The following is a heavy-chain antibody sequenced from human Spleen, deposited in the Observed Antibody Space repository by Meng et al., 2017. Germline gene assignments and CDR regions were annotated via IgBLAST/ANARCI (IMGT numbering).Heavy chain of an antibody. CDR3: ASGRFGWFDP. V-gene: IGHV4-31*01. Sequence: QVQLPGSGPGLVKPSPTLSLTCTVSGGSISSVGYYWGWIRQHPGKGLEWIGYIYYGGSTYYNPSLKSLDTISVDTSKNQFSLKLSSVTAADTAVYYCASGRFGWFDPWGQGTLVTVSS. D-gene: IGHD3-16*01. CDR2: IYYGGST. J-gene: IGHJ5*02. CDR1: GGSISSVGYY.